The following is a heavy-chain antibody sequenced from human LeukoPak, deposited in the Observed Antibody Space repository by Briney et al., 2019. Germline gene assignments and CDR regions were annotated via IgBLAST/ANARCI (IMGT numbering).Heavy chain of an antibody. CDR1: DDSITMYY. D-gene: IGHD4-11*01. CDR2: VDHTGST. V-gene: IGHV4-59*01. Sequence: SETLSLTCTVSDDSITMYYWTWIRQPPGRGLEWIGYVDHTGSTKFNPSLNGRVSISRDTSNNFFSLRLRSVTAADTAVYFCARGRVSSSTWYSTYYYFFYMDFWGKGTTVTVSS. J-gene: IGHJ6*03. CDR3: ARGRVSSSTWYSTYYYFFYMDF.